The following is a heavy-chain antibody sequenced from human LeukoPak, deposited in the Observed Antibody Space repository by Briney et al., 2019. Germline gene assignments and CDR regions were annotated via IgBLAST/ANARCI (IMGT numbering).Heavy chain of an antibody. D-gene: IGHD3-22*01. CDR3: ARNYYDCSGYYTDY. V-gene: IGHV1-2*06. CDR1: GYTFTGYY. J-gene: IGHJ4*02. CDR2: INPNSGGT. Sequence: ASVKVSCKASGYTFTGYYMHWVRQAPGQGLEWMGRINPNSGGTNYAQKFQGRVTMTRDTSISTAYMELSRLRSDDTAVYYCARNYYDCSGYYTDYWGQGTLVTVSS.